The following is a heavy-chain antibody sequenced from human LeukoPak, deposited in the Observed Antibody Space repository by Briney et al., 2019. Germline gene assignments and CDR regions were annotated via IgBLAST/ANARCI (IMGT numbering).Heavy chain of an antibody. CDR3: ARDTPAAEYYYYYGVDV. CDR1: GFTFSSYW. D-gene: IGHD2-2*01. Sequence: GGSLRLSCAASGFTFSSYWMHWVRQAPGKGLVWVSRINSDGSSTSYADSVKGRFTISRDNAKNTLYLQMNSLRAEDTAVYYCARDTPAAEYYYYYGVDVWGKGTTVTVSS. V-gene: IGHV3-74*01. CDR2: INSDGSST. J-gene: IGHJ6*04.